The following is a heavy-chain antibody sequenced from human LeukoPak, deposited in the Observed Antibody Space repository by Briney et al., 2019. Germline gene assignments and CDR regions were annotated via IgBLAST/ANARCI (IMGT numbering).Heavy chain of an antibody. D-gene: IGHD5/OR15-5a*01. V-gene: IGHV4-34*01. CDR3: TRMSTERDY. Sequence: PSETLSLTCAISGVSLNDYYWSWVRQTPGKGLEWIGEINHSGYTNDSPSLKSRVTISIDTSRKQFSLNLRSVTVADTGIYYCTRMSTERDYWGQGTLVTVSS. CDR2: INHSGYT. CDR1: GVSLNDYY. J-gene: IGHJ4*02.